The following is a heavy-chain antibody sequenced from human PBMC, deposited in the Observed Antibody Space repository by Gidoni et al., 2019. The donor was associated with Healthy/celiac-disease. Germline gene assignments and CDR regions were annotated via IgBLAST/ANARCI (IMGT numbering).Heavy chain of an antibody. J-gene: IGHJ4*02. Sequence: QVTLRESGPALVKPTQTLTLTCTFSGFSLSTSGMCVSWIRQPPGKALEWLALIDWDDDKYYSTSLKTRLTISKDTSKNQVVLTMTNMDPVDTATYYCARAPVTYYYDSSGYSPQVSFDYWGQGTLVTVSS. CDR3: ARAPVTYYYDSSGYSPQVSFDY. CDR1: GFSLSTSGMC. CDR2: IDWDDDK. V-gene: IGHV2-70*01. D-gene: IGHD3-22*01.